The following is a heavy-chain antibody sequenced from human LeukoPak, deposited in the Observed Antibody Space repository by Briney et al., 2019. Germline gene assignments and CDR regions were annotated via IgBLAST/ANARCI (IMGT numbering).Heavy chain of an antibody. CDR1: GFTFSSYG. Sequence: GGSLRLSCAASGFTFSSYGMHWVRQAPGKGLEWVAVISYDGSNKYYADSVKGRFTISRDNSKNTLYLQMNSLRAEDTAVYYCAKDYYITGTTNFDYWGQGTLVTVSS. V-gene: IGHV3-30*18. CDR2: ISYDGSNK. D-gene: IGHD1-7*01. CDR3: AKDYYITGTTNFDY. J-gene: IGHJ4*02.